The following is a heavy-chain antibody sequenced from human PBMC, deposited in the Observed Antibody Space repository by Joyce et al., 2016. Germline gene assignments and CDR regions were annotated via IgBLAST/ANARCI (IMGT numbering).Heavy chain of an antibody. CDR1: GGSINSGAHY. Sequence: QVQLQELGPGLVKPSQTLSLTCSVSGGSINSGAHYWTWIRQPPGKGLEWVGYISYSGRIYYNPSLKSRVTISVDTSKNQLSLKLSSVTAADTAVYYCARAASQDYYYYMDVWGTGTTVTVSS. V-gene: IGHV4-30-4*01. CDR2: ISYSGRI. CDR3: ARAASQDYYYYMDV. J-gene: IGHJ6*03.